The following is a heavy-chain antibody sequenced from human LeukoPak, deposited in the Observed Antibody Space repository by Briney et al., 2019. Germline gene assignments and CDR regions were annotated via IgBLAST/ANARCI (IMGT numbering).Heavy chain of an antibody. CDR3: ARHRGYCSSTSCYPYYFDY. Sequence: GGSLRLSCAASGFTFSSYGMHWVRQAPGKGLEWLSVLYSGGSTYYADSVKGRFTTSRDNSKNTLYLQMNSLRAEDTAVYYCARHRGYCSSTSCYPYYFDYWGQGTLVTVSS. V-gene: IGHV3-66*04. CDR2: LYSGGST. J-gene: IGHJ4*02. D-gene: IGHD2-2*01. CDR1: GFTFSSYG.